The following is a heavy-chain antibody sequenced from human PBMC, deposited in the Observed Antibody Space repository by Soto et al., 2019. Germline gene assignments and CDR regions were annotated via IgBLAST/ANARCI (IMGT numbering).Heavy chain of an antibody. CDR3: AKDALAVAGTPDY. CDR1: GFTFSSYA. V-gene: IGHV3-23*01. Sequence: PGVSLRLSWGASGFTFSSYAVSWVRQAPGKGLEWVSAISGSGGSTYYADSVKGRFTISRDNSKNTLYLQMNSLRAEDTAVYYCAKDALAVAGTPDYWGQGTLVTLSS. CDR2: ISGSGGST. D-gene: IGHD6-19*01. J-gene: IGHJ4*02.